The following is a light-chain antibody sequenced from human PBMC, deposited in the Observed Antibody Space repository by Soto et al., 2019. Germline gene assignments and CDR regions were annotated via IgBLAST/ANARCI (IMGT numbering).Light chain of an antibody. J-gene: IGKJ4*01. CDR1: QSVSSY. V-gene: IGKV3-11*01. Sequence: EIVLTQAPATLSLSPWERATLSCRASQSVSSYLAWYQQKPGQAPRLRIYDASNRPTGIPARFSGSGSGTEFTLTIGDPEPEEFAVYNCQQRSSWLTFGGGTKVEIK. CDR3: QQRSSWLT. CDR2: DAS.